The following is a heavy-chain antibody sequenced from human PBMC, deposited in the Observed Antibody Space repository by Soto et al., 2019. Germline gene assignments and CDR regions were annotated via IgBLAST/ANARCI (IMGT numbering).Heavy chain of an antibody. CDR1: GGSISSGDYY. D-gene: IGHD3-3*01. J-gene: IGHJ6*02. V-gene: IGHV4-30-4*01. Sequence: QVQLQESGPGLVKPSQTLSLTCTVSGGSISSGDYYWSWIRQPPGKGLEWIGYIYYSGSTYYNPYLKSRVTISVDTSKNQFSLKLSSVTAADTAVYYCARGVTIFGVVTNYYGMDVWGQGTTVTVSS. CDR2: IYYSGST. CDR3: ARGVTIFGVVTNYYGMDV.